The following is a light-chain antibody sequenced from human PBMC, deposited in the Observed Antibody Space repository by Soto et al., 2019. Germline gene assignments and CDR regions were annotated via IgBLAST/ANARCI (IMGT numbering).Light chain of an antibody. CDR2: RNN. CDR3: AAWDDSLSVDV. Sequence: QSVLTQPPSVSGAPGQRVTISCTGSSSNIGAGYDVHWYQQLPGTAPKLLIFRNNQRPSGVPDRFSDSKSGTSASLAISGLRSEDEADYYCAAWDDSLSVDVFGTGTKLTVL. J-gene: IGLJ1*01. V-gene: IGLV1-47*01. CDR1: SSNIGAGYD.